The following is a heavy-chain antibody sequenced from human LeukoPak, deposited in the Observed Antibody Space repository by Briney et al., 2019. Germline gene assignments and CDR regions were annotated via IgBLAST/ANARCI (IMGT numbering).Heavy chain of an antibody. V-gene: IGHV4-31*03. J-gene: IGHJ4*02. D-gene: IGHD5-18*01. CDR3: ARDRMDTALAFFFDY. CDR1: GGSIISYGYY. CDR2: IFYNGTT. Sequence: SETLSPTCSVSGGSIISYGYYWTWIRQYPGKGLEWIGNIFYNGTTYYNPSFKGRVTVSGDTSKNQFSLNLNSLTAADTAVYYCARDRMDTALAFFFDYWGQGTLVTVSS.